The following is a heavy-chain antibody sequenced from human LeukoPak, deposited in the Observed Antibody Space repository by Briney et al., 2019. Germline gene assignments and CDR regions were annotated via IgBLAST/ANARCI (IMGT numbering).Heavy chain of an antibody. Sequence: GGSLRLSCAASGFTFNIYSMNWVRQAPGKGLEWVSYISSRSTNIYYADSVKGRFTISRDNAKNSLYLQMNSLRAEDTAVYYCAELGITMIGGVWGKGTTVTISS. J-gene: IGHJ6*04. CDR1: GFTFNIYS. CDR2: ISSRSTNI. D-gene: IGHD3-10*02. V-gene: IGHV3-48*04. CDR3: AELGITMIGGV.